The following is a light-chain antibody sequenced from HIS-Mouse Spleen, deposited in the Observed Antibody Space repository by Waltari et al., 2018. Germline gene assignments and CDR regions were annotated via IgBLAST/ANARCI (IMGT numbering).Light chain of an antibody. CDR3: QQYYSTPLT. CDR1: QSVLYSSNNQNY. Sequence: DFVMTQAPDSLAVTLGARATIHCQSSQSVLYSSNNQNYLPWYQQKPGQPPKLLIYWASTRESGVPDRFSGSGSGTDFTLTISSLQAEDVAVYYCQQYYSTPLTFGGGTKVEIK. V-gene: IGKV4-1*01. J-gene: IGKJ4*01. CDR2: WAS.